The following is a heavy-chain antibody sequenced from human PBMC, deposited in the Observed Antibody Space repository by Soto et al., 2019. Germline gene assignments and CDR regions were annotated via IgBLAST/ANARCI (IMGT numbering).Heavy chain of an antibody. Sequence: SETLSLTCTVSGGSISSSSYYWGWIRQPPGKGLEWIGSIYYSGSTYYNPSLKSRVTISVDTSKNQFSPKLSSVTAADTAVYYCAGARIAVAGTLAYYYGMDVWGQGTTVTVSS. J-gene: IGHJ6*01. CDR1: GGSISSSSYY. V-gene: IGHV4-39*01. CDR2: IYYSGST. D-gene: IGHD6-19*01. CDR3: AGARIAVAGTLAYYYGMDV.